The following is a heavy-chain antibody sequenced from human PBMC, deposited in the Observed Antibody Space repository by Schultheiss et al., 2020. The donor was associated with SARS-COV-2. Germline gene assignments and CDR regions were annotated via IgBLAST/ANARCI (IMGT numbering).Heavy chain of an antibody. CDR1: GYTFTGYY. CDR3: ARLVSGYFDY. V-gene: IGHV1-18*04. CDR2: IIPILGIA. Sequence: ASVKVSCKASGYTFTGYYMHWVRQAPGQGLEWMGRIIPILGIANYAQKLQGRVTMTTDTTTSTAYMELRSLRSDDTAVYYCARLVSGYFDYWGQGTLVTVSS. D-gene: IGHD1-26*01. J-gene: IGHJ4*02.